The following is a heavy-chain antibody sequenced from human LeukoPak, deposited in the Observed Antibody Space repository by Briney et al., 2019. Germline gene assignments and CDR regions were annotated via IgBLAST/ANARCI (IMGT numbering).Heavy chain of an antibody. J-gene: IGHJ5*02. D-gene: IGHD2-2*01. CDR2: INHSGST. CDR3: ARGSGYCSRTSCPS. CDR1: GGSFSGYY. Sequence: WETLSLTCAVYGGSFSGYYWSWIRQPPGKGLEWIGEINHSGSTNYNPSLKSRATISVDTSKNQFSLKVRSVTAADTAVYYCARGSGYCSRTSCPSWGQGTLVTVSS. V-gene: IGHV4-34*01.